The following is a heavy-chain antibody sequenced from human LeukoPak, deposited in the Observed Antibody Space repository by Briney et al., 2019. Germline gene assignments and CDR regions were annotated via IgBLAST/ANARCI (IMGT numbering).Heavy chain of an antibody. V-gene: IGHV4-59*08. CDR2: IYYSGST. Sequence: SETLSLTCTVSGGSISSYYWSWIRQPPGKGLEWIGYIYYSGSTNYNPSLKSRVTISVDTSKNQFSLRLSSVTAADTAVYYCARHSSGWYFDYWGQGTLVTVSS. CDR1: GGSISSYY. CDR3: ARHSSGWYFDY. J-gene: IGHJ4*02. D-gene: IGHD6-19*01.